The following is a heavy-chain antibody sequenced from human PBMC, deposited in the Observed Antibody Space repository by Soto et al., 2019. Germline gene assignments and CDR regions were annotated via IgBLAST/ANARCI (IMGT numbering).Heavy chain of an antibody. Sequence: ASVKVSCKASGYTFTSYGISWVRQAPGQGLEWMGWISAYNGNTNYAQKLQGRVTMTTDTSTSTAYMELRSLRSDDTAVYYCARTPLGFYDILTAPNYYMDVWGKGTTVTL. J-gene: IGHJ6*03. CDR2: ISAYNGNT. CDR3: ARTPLGFYDILTAPNYYMDV. V-gene: IGHV1-18*01. D-gene: IGHD3-9*01. CDR1: GYTFTSYG.